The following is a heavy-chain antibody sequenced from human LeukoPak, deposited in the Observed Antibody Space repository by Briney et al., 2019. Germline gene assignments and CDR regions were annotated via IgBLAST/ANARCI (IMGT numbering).Heavy chain of an antibody. V-gene: IGHV3-23*01. D-gene: IGHD3-10*01. CDR1: GLIFSCYG. Sequence: WGALSLSCPSSGLIFSCYGMRRVRQAPGRGLELVSAINGSGGSRYYADFVKGRFTISRDNSKNTLYLQMNSLRAEDTAVYYCAKDLITMVRGGSFDYWGQGTLVTVSS. J-gene: IGHJ4*02. CDR2: INGSGGSR. CDR3: AKDLITMVRGGSFDY.